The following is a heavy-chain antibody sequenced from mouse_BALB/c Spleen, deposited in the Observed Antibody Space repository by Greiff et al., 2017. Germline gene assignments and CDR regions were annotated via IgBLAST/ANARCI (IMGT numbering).Heavy chain of an antibody. Sequence: DVQLQESGGGLVKPGGSLKLSCAASGFAFSSYDMSWVRQTPEKRLEWVAYISSGGGSTYYPDTVKGRFTISRDNAKNTLYLQMSSLKSEDTAMYYCARHLYGNYGYFDVWGAGTTVTVSS. D-gene: IGHD2-1*01. CDR3: ARHLYGNYGYFDV. CDR1: GFAFSSYD. J-gene: IGHJ1*01. CDR2: ISSGGGST. V-gene: IGHV5-12-1*01.